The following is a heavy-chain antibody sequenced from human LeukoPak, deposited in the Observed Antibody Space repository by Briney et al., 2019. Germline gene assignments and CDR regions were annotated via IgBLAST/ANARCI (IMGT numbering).Heavy chain of an antibody. CDR2: ISYDGSNK. V-gene: IGHV3-30*04. J-gene: IGHJ5*02. D-gene: IGHD3-10*01. CDR1: GFTFSNYA. Sequence: GRSLRLSCAASGFTFSNYAIHWVRQAPGKGLEWVAVISYDGSNKYYADSVKGRFTIYRGNSKNTLYLQMNSLRAEDTAVYYRARDISMVRVNWFDPWGQGTLVTVSS. CDR3: ARDISMVRVNWFDP.